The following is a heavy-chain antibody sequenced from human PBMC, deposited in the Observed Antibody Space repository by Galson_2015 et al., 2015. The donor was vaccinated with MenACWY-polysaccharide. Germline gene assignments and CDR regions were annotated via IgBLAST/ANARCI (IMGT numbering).Heavy chain of an antibody. V-gene: IGHV3-7*01. CDR1: GFSFRSYW. CDR2: IKQDGSEE. D-gene: IGHD1-7*01. J-gene: IGHJ2*01. CDR3: ARDTGVSRTDDWSFDL. Sequence: SLRLSCAASGFSFRSYWMSWVRQAPGKGLEWVADIKQDGSEEYYVDSVKGRFAISRDNARNSLYLQMNSLRAEDKAVYFCARDTGVSRTDDWSFDLWGRGSQVTVSS.